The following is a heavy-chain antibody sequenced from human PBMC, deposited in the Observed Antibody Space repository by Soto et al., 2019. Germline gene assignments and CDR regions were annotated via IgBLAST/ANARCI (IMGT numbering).Heavy chain of an antibody. Sequence: GGSLRLSCAVSGFTLSDHLMDWVRQAPGKGLEWVGRSRNKVNSYTTDYAASVKGRFSISRDDLKNSLYLQMTSLKTEDTAVYYCVKSAPGYSGSWHWDYWGQGTLVTVSS. D-gene: IGHD5-12*01. CDR1: GFTLSDHL. V-gene: IGHV3-72*01. CDR3: VKSAPGYSGSWHWDY. CDR2: SRNKVNSYTT. J-gene: IGHJ4*02.